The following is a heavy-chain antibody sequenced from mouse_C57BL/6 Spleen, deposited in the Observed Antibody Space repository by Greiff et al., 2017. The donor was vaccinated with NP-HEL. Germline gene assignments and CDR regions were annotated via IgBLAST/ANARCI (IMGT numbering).Heavy chain of an antibody. CDR2: ISYDGSN. CDR3: AREGYYYGSSAANWFAY. J-gene: IGHJ3*01. Sequence: EVQLVESGPGLVKPSQSLSLTCSVTGYSITSGYYWNWIRQFPGNKLEWMGYISYDGSNNYNPSLKNRISITRDTSKNQFFLKLNSVTTEDTATYYCAREGYYYGSSAANWFAYWGQGTLVTVSA. D-gene: IGHD1-1*01. V-gene: IGHV3-6*01. CDR1: GYSITSGYY.